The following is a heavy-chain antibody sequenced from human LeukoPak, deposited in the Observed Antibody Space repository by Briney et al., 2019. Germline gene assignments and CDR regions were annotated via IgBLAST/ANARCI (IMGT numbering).Heavy chain of an antibody. CDR3: ARDGFVGAADY. J-gene: IGHJ4*02. V-gene: IGHV3-7*01. D-gene: IGHD6-13*01. Sequence: GGSLRLSCAASEFLFSGYWMNWVRQAPGKGLEWVANIKQDGSEKQYVDSVRGRFTISRDNAKNSLYLQMNSLRVEDTAVYYCARDGFVGAADYWGQGTLVTVSS. CDR2: IKQDGSEK. CDR1: EFLFSGYW.